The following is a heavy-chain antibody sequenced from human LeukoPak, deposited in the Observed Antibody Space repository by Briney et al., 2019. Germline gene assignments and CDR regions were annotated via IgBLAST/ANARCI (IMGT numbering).Heavy chain of an antibody. CDR3: ARRSIRGVIRY. V-gene: IGHV4-34*01. CDR2: INHSGST. CDR1: GGSFSGYY. Sequence: NPSETLSLTCAVYGGSFSGYYWSWIRQPPGKGLEWIGEINHSGSTNYNPSLKSRVTISVDTSKNQFSLKLSSVTAADTAVYYCARRSIRGVIRYWGQGTLVTVSS. J-gene: IGHJ4*02. D-gene: IGHD3-10*01.